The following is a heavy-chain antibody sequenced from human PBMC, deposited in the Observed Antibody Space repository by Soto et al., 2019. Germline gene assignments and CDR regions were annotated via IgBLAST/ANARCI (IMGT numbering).Heavy chain of an antibody. CDR3: ARGYGEEWPTSDF. CDR2: IHHDGGT. Sequence: QVQLQQWGAGLLKPSETLPLTCTVYGGSFSRYHWNWIRQAPGKGLEWIGEIHHDGGTNYSPSLEGRVTISVDTSKNEFSLKLSSVTAADTGVYYCARGYGEEWPTSDFWGQGTLVTVSS. J-gene: IGHJ4*02. CDR1: GGSFSRYH. D-gene: IGHD3-10*01. V-gene: IGHV4-34*01.